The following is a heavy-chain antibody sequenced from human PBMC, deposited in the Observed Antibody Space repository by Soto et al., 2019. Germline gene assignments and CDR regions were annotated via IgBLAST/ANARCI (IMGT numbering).Heavy chain of an antibody. CDR3: AKDGARYDFWSGYTGSWFGP. J-gene: IGHJ5*02. V-gene: IGHV3-23*01. CDR1: GFTFSSYA. CDR2: ISGSGGST. D-gene: IGHD3-3*01. Sequence: GGSLRLSCAASGFTFSSYAMSWVRQAPGKGLEWVSAISGSGGSTYYADSVKGRFTISRDNSKTTLYLQMNSLRAEDTAVYYCAKDGARYDFWSGYTGSWFGPWGQGTLVTVSS.